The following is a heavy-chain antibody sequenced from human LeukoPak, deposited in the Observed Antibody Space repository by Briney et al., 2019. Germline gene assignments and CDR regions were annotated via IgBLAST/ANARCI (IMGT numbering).Heavy chain of an antibody. Sequence: SETLSLTCTVSGGSISSYYWSWIRQPAGKGLEWIGEINHSGSTNYNPSLKSRVTISVDTSKNQFSLNLRSVTAADTAVYYCARHAFYYYYYMDVWGKGTTVTVSS. V-gene: IGHV4-59*08. D-gene: IGHD3-16*01. CDR2: INHSGST. CDR1: GGSISSYY. CDR3: ARHAFYYYYYMDV. J-gene: IGHJ6*03.